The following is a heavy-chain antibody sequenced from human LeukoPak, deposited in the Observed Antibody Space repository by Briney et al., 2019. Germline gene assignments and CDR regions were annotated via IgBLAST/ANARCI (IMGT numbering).Heavy chain of an antibody. CDR1: GFTFSSAW. V-gene: IGHV3-7*01. D-gene: IGHD1-26*01. CDR2: IKDDGSDK. Sequence: GGSLRLSCAASGFTFSSAWMTWVRQAPGKGLEWVATIKDDGSDKYYVDSVKGRFTISRDNAKKSLWLQMNSLRAEDTAVYYCKRSGTYVFDFWGQGTLVTVSS. J-gene: IGHJ4*02. CDR3: KRSGTYVFDF.